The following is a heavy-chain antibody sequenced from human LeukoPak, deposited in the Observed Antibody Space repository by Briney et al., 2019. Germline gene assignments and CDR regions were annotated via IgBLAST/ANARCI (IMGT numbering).Heavy chain of an antibody. CDR3: AREGITIFGQNYYYGVDV. J-gene: IGHJ6*02. D-gene: IGHD3-3*01. CDR1: GDSVNSADYY. CDR2: LYYRGTT. V-gene: IGHV4-30-4*01. Sequence: SQTLSLTCIFSGDSVNSADYYWSWIRQSPGKGLEWIGNLYYRGTTVYKPSLKSRIPISLDTSRNQFSLRVRSVTTADTAVYYCAREGITIFGQNYYYGVDVWGQGTTVIVSS.